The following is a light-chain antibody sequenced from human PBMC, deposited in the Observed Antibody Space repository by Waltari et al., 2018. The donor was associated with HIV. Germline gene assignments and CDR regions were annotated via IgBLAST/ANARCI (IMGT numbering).Light chain of an antibody. J-gene: IGKJ2*01. CDR2: GAS. V-gene: IGKV3-20*01. CDR1: ETVNRNY. Sequence: EIVLTQSPGTLSLSPGERATLSCWASETVNRNYLAWYQQKPGQASRLLIYGASSRATGIPDRFSGSGSGTGCTLTISRLESEDFAVYYCQQYGSSPGTFGQGTKLEIK. CDR3: QQYGSSPGT.